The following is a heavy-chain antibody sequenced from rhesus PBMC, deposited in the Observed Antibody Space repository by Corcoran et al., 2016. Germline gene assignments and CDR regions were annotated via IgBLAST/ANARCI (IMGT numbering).Heavy chain of an antibody. CDR2: IIKGGSST. D-gene: IGHD1-44*01. V-gene: IGHV3-178*01. CDR1: GFTLSYYS. J-gene: IGHJ5-2*02. CDR3: ARVKGTTTTSLDV. Sequence: EVQLVESGGGLAKPGGYPRLYCAASGFTLSYYSMGWVRQPPGKGLEWVSRIIKGGSSTWDADSVKCRFTISRENAKNTLSLQMDSLRAEDTAVYYCARVKGTTTTSLDVWCRGVLVTGSS.